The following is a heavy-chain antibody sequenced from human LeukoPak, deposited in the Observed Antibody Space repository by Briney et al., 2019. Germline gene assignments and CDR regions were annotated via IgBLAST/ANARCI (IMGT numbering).Heavy chain of an antibody. J-gene: IGHJ6*04. CDR1: GGSISSYY. V-gene: IGHV4-59*01. CDR3: ARSHMVRGGRYGMDV. CDR2: IYYSGST. Sequence: SETLSLTCTVSGGSISSYYWSWIRQPPGKGLEWIGYIYYSGSTNYNPSLKSRVTISVDTSKNQFSLKLGSVTAADTAVYYCARSHMVRGGRYGMDVWGKGTTVTVSS. D-gene: IGHD3-10*01.